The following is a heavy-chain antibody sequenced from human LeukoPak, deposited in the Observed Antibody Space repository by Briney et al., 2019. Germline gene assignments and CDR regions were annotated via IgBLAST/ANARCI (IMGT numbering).Heavy chain of an antibody. Sequence: PGGSLRLSCAASGFTFSSYEMNWVRQAPGKGLEWVSYISSSGSTIYYADSVKGRFTISRDNAKNSLYLQMNSLRAEDTAVYYCAREPGHYYDSSGTFDYWGQGILVTVSS. V-gene: IGHV3-48*03. D-gene: IGHD3-22*01. CDR1: GFTFSSYE. CDR3: AREPGHYYDSSGTFDY. CDR2: ISSSGSTI. J-gene: IGHJ4*02.